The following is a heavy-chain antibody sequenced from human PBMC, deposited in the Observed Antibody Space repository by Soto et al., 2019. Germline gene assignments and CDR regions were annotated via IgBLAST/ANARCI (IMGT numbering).Heavy chain of an antibody. Sequence: QVQLVESGGGEVQPGRSLRLSCAGSGFTFSDYGMHWVRQAPGKGLEWVAIIWYDGSDKYYADSVKGRFTISRDNSKNTLSLQMNSLRAEDTAVYYCARPRNYYDGTGYYPLGYWGQGTLVTVSS. V-gene: IGHV3-33*01. D-gene: IGHD3-22*01. CDR1: GFTFSDYG. CDR2: IWYDGSDK. CDR3: ARPRNYYDGTGYYPLGY. J-gene: IGHJ4*02.